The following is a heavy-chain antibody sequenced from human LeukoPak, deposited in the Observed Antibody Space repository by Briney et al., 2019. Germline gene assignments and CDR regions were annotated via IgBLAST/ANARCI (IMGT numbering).Heavy chain of an antibody. V-gene: IGHV1-2*02. Sequence: GASVNVSCKASGYTFTVYYMHWVRQAPGQGLEWMGWINPNSGGTNYAQKFQGRVTMTRDTFISTAYMELSRLRSDDTAVYYCARAPTPQLEIEYRDDSSSWQFDYWGQGTLVTVSS. J-gene: IGHJ4*02. CDR3: ARAPTPQLEIEYRDDSSSWQFDY. CDR1: GYTFTVYY. D-gene: IGHD6-13*01. CDR2: INPNSGGT.